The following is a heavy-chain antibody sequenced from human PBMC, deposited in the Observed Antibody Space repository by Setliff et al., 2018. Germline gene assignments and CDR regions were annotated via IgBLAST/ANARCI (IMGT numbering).Heavy chain of an antibody. CDR1: GGSISSHY. J-gene: IGHJ4*02. CDR3: TVYNTGSSKDHY. Sequence: LSLTCTVSGGSISSHYWSWIRQPPGKGLEWIGSIYYSGSTNYNPSLKSRVTISVDTSKNQFSLKLGSVTAADTALYYCTVYNTGSSKDHYWGQGTPVTVPQ. CDR2: IYYSGST. V-gene: IGHV4-59*11. D-gene: IGHD2-8*02.